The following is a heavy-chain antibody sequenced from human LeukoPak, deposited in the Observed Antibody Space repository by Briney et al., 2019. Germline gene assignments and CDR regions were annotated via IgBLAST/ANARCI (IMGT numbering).Heavy chain of an antibody. D-gene: IGHD4/OR15-4a*01. CDR1: GGSLINYY. J-gene: IGHJ4*02. CDR3: AMVLWQSGRPGP. CDR2: IDHSGGT. V-gene: IGHV4-34*10. Sequence: SETLSLTCAVYGGSLINYYWSWIRQSPGKGLEWIGDIDHSGGTTYSPALRSRVAMSIDPSRNQFYLKMTSVTASDTAVYYCAMVLWQSGRPGPWDQGSLVTVSS.